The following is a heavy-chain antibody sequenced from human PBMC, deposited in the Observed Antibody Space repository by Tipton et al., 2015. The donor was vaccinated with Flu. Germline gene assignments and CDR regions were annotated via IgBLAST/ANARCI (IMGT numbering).Heavy chain of an antibody. CDR1: GFTFANYW. J-gene: IGHJ4*02. V-gene: IGHV3-7*01. Sequence: SLRLSCAASGFTFANYWMNWVRQAPGKGLEWVANIKEDGSEIHYVESVKGRFTISRDNAKNALSLQMNNLRAADTAVYYCARKVGDYWGQGTLVTVSS. CDR3: ARKVGDY. CDR2: IKEDGSEI. D-gene: IGHD1-26*01.